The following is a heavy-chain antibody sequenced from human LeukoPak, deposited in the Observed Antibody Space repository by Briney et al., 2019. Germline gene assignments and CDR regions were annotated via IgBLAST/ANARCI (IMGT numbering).Heavy chain of an antibody. V-gene: IGHV4-39*07. CDR2: IYYSGST. J-gene: IGHJ3*02. CDR3: ARPRLGATPFDAFDI. Sequence: SETLSLTCTVSGDSISSSSYYWGWIRQPPGKGLEWIGSIYYSGSTYFNPSLKSRVTISVDTSKNQFSLKLSSVTAADTAVYYCARPRLGATPFDAFDIWGQGTMVTVSS. D-gene: IGHD1-26*01. CDR1: GDSISSSSYY.